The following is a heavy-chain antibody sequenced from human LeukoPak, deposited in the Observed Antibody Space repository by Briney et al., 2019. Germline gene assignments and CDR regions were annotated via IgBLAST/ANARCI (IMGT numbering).Heavy chain of an antibody. Sequence: EASVKVSCKASGGTFSSYAICWVRQAPGQGVEWMGRIIPILGIANYAQKFQGRVTITADKSTSTAYMELSSLRSEDTAVYYCARDLIRFLEWFFDYWGQGTLVTVSS. CDR3: ARDLIRFLEWFFDY. CDR2: IIPILGIA. J-gene: IGHJ4*02. CDR1: GGTFSSYA. V-gene: IGHV1-69*04. D-gene: IGHD3-3*01.